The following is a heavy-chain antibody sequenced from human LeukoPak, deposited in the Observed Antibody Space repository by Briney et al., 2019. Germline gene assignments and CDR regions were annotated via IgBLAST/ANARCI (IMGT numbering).Heavy chain of an antibody. Sequence: GGSLRLSCAASGFTFSSYSMNWVRQAPGKGLEWVSSISSSRSYIYYADSVKGRFTISRDNAKNSLYLQMNSLRAEDTAVYYCARDLVTMVRGLLYWGQGTLVTVSS. CDR2: ISSSRSYI. J-gene: IGHJ4*02. CDR1: GFTFSSYS. V-gene: IGHV3-21*01. CDR3: ARDLVTMVRGLLY. D-gene: IGHD3-10*01.